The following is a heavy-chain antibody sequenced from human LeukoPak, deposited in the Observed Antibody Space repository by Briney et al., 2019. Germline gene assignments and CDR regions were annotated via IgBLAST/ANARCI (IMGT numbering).Heavy chain of an antibody. J-gene: IGHJ3*01. CDR3: ARDQGDNSYGYYAIWYAFDV. V-gene: IGHV1-69*04. CDR1: GGTFNNYA. Sequence: GSSVKVSCEASGGTFNNYAISWVRQAPGQGLEWMGRIVPILGIANYAQEFQGRLIITADKATSSAYMELSSLRSEDTAVYYCARDQGDNSYGYYAIWYAFDVWGQGTMVTVSS. D-gene: IGHD5-18*01. CDR2: IVPILGIA.